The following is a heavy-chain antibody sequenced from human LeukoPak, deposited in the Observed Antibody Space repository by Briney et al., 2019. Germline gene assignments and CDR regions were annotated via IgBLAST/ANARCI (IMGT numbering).Heavy chain of an antibody. J-gene: IGHJ4*02. V-gene: IGHV3-74*01. D-gene: IGHD2-15*01. CDR1: GVPFRAYW. CDR3: ARDSCSGGSCYFGY. Sequence: GGSLRLSCTASGVPFRAYWMHWVRQAPGKGLVWVSRINSDGSSTNYADSVKGRFTISRDNAKNTLYLQMNSLRAEDTAVYYCARDSCSGGSCYFGYWGQGTLVTVSS. CDR2: INSDGSST.